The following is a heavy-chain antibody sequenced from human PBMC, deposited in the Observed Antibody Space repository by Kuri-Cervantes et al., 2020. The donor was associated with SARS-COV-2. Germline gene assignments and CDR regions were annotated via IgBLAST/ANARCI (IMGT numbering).Heavy chain of an antibody. J-gene: IGHJ4*02. CDR3: ARDLNYFDTSGQVGY. D-gene: IGHD3-22*01. CDR2: IYTSGST. V-gene: IGHV4-61*09. Sequence: SETLSLTCTVSGGSISSGSYYWSWIRQPAGKGLEWIGYIYTSGSTNYNPSLKSRVTISVDTSKNQFSLKLSSVTAADTAVYYCARDLNYFDTSGQVGYWGQGTLVTVSS. CDR1: GGSISSGSYY.